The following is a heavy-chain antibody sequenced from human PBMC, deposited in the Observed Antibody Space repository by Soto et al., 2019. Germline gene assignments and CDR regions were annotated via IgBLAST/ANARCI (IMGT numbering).Heavy chain of an antibody. CDR2: ISGSGGST. CDR3: AKDNGVYYDSSGYRSYYYYGMDV. CDR1: GFTFSSYA. J-gene: IGHJ6*02. D-gene: IGHD3-22*01. Sequence: GSLRLSCAASGFTFSSYAMSWVRQAPGKGLEWVSAISGSGGSTYYADSVKGRFTISRDNSKNTLYLQMNSLGAEDTAVYYCAKDNGVYYDSSGYRSYYYYGMDVWGQGTTVTVSS. V-gene: IGHV3-23*01.